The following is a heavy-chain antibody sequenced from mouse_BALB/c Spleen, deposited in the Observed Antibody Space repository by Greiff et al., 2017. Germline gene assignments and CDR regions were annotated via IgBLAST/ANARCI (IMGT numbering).Heavy chain of an antibody. Sequence: EVKLVESGGGLVKPGGSLKLSCAASGFTFSSYAMSWVRQTPEKRLEWVATISSGGSYTYYPDSVKGRFTISRDNAKNTLYLQMSSLRSEDTAMYYCARPYGNYLPWFAYWGQGTLVTVSA. CDR3: ARPYGNYLPWFAY. J-gene: IGHJ3*01. CDR1: GFTFSSYA. V-gene: IGHV5-9-3*01. D-gene: IGHD2-10*02. CDR2: ISSGGSYT.